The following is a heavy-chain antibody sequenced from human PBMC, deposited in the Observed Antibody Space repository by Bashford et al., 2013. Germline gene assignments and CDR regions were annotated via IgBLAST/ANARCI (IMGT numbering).Heavy chain of an antibody. J-gene: IGHJ5*02. D-gene: IGHD2-15*01. CDR2: INAGNGNT. CDR3: ALVLGYCSGGSCYPENWFDP. V-gene: IGHV1-3*01. Sequence: ASVKVSCKASGYTFTSYAMHWVRQAPGQRLEWMGWINAGNGNTKYSQKFQGRVTITRDTSASTAYMELSSLRSEDTAVYYCALVLGYCSGGSCYPENWFDPGAREPWSPSPQ. CDR1: GYTFTSYA.